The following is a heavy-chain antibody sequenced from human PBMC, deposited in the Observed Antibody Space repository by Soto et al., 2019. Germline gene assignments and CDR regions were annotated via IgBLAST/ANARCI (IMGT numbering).Heavy chain of an antibody. V-gene: IGHV3-15*01. Sequence: GGSLRLSCAASGFTFSNAWMRWVRQAPGKGLEWVGRIKSKTDGGTTDYAAPVKGRFTISRDDSKNTLYLQMNSLKTEDTAVYYCTTVPLLAVAGTDYWGQGTLVTVSS. CDR2: IKSKTDGGTT. J-gene: IGHJ4*02. CDR3: TTVPLLAVAGTDY. D-gene: IGHD6-19*01. CDR1: GFTFSNAW.